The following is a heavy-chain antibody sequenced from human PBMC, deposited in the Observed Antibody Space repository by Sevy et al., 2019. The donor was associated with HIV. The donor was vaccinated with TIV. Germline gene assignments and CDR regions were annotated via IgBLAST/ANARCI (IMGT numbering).Heavy chain of an antibody. Sequence: ASVKVSCKASGYTFTTYDINWVRQATGQGLEWMGWMNPNSGNTGYAQKFQGRVTMTRNTSIETAYMELSSLRSEDTAVYYCARFLSSSYYYYHAMDVWGQGTTVTVSS. V-gene: IGHV1-8*01. CDR2: MNPNSGNT. CDR3: ARFLSSSYYYYHAMDV. CDR1: GYTFTTYD. D-gene: IGHD2-2*01. J-gene: IGHJ6*02.